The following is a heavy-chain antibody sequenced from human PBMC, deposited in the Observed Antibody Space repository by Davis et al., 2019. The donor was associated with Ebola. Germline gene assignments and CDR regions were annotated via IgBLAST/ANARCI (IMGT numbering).Heavy chain of an antibody. CDR3: ARRRTGTAPGLDS. Sequence: SQTLSLTCAISGDSVSSNNAVWTWIRQSPSRGLEWLGRTYYRSKWSTDYAVSVKSRITINPDTSKNQFSLQLNSVTPEDTAVYYCARRRTGTAPGLDSWGQGTLVTVSS. CDR1: GDSVSSNNAV. J-gene: IGHJ4*02. CDR2: TYYRSKWST. V-gene: IGHV6-1*01. D-gene: IGHD1-7*01.